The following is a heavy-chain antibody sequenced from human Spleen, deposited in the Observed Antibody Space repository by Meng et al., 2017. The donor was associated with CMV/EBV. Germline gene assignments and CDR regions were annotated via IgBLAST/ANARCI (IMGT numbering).Heavy chain of an antibody. CDR1: GFTFSSYW. D-gene: IGHD2-2*01. CDR3: AKESVVVPAARHFYYGMDV. V-gene: IGHV3-30*02. Sequence: GESLKISCAASGFTFSSYWMSWVRQAPGKGLDWVAFIPYDGTKKYYADSVKGRFTISRDNSKNTVYLQMNSLRAEDTALYRCAKESVVVPAARHFYYGMDVWGQGTTVTVSS. CDR2: IPYDGTKK. J-gene: IGHJ6*02.